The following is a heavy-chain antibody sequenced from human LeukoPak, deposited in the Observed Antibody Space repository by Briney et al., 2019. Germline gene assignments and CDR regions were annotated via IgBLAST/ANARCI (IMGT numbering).Heavy chain of an antibody. Sequence: GGSLRLSCTASGITFSSFEMNWVRQAPGKGLEWISYISATGAAIDYADSVKGRFTISRDNAKNSVFLQTSSLRAEDTAVYYCARLWGLKDTHYWGQGTLVTVSS. V-gene: IGHV3-48*03. D-gene: IGHD3-16*01. CDR2: ISATGAAI. CDR1: GITFSSFE. CDR3: ARLWGLKDTHY. J-gene: IGHJ4*02.